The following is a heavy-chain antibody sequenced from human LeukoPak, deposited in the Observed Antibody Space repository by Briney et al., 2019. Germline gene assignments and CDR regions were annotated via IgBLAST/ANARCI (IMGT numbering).Heavy chain of an antibody. CDR3: AREWRYYDSSGYYDY. CDR2: ISSSSTYI. J-gene: IGHJ4*02. Sequence: KAGGSLRLSCAASGFTFNAYGMNWVRQAPGKGLEWVSSISSSSTYIYYADSVKGRFTISRDNAKNSPYLQMNSLRAEDTAVYYCAREWRYYDSSGYYDYWGQGTLVTVSS. CDR1: GFTFNAYG. V-gene: IGHV3-21*01. D-gene: IGHD3-22*01.